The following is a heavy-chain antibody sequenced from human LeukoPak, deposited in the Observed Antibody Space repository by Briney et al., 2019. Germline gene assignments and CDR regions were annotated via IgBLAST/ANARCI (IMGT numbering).Heavy chain of an antibody. D-gene: IGHD5-12*01. J-gene: IGHJ4*02. V-gene: IGHV1-18*01. CDR2: ISAYIGNT. CDR3: ARDGVVVATIEFDY. Sequence: ASVKVSCKASGHTFTSYGISWVRQAPGQGLEWMGWISAYIGNTNYAQKLQGRVTMTTDTSTSTAYMELRSLRSDDTAVYYCARDGVVVATIEFDYWGQGTLVTVSS. CDR1: GHTFTSYG.